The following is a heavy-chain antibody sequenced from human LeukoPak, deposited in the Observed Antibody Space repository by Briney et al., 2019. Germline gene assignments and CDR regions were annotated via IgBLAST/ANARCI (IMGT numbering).Heavy chain of an antibody. D-gene: IGHD1-26*01. CDR2: ISAYNGHK. CDR1: GYTFTIYG. CDR3: ARGGSYGVAFDP. V-gene: IGHV1-18*01. J-gene: IGHJ5*02. Sequence: VSVKVSCKASGYTFTIYGISWVRQAPGQGLGWMGWISAYNGHKNYEHKLQGRVPMTTDTSKRPAYMELRSLRSDDTAVYYCARGGSYGVAFDPWGQGTLVTVSS.